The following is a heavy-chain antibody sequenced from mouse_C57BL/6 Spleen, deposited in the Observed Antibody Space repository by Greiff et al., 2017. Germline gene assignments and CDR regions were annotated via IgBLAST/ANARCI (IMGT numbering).Heavy chain of an antibody. J-gene: IGHJ3*01. Sequence: VQLQESGAELVKPGASVKISCKASGYAFSSYWMNWVKQRPGKGLEWIGQIYPGDGDTNYNGKFKGKATLTADKSSSTAYMQLSSLTSEDSAVYFCARLLDDYVPFAYWGQGTLVTVSA. V-gene: IGHV1-80*01. CDR3: ARLLDDYVPFAY. CDR1: GYAFSSYW. CDR2: IYPGDGDT. D-gene: IGHD2-4*01.